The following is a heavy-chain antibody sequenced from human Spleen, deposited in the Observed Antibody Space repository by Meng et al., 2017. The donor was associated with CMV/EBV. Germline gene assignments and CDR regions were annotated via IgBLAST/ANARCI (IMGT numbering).Heavy chain of an antibody. J-gene: IGHJ3*02. CDR1: GFTFSSYA. CDR3: AKGANSGYSDAFDI. D-gene: IGHD3-22*01. Sequence: GESLKISCAASGFTFSSYAMSWVRQAPGKGLEWVAFIRYDGSNKYYADSVKGRFTISRDNSKNTLYLQMNSLRAEDTAVYYCAKGANSGYSDAFDIWGQGTMVTVSS. CDR2: IRYDGSNK. V-gene: IGHV3-30*02.